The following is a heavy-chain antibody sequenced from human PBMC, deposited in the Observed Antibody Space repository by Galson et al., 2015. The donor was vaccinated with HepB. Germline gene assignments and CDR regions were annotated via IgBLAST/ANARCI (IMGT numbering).Heavy chain of an antibody. Sequence: SLRLSCAASGFTFSSYWMSWVRQAPGKGLEWVANIKQDGSEKYYVDSVKGRFTISRDNAKNSLYLQMNSLRAEDTAVYYCARGGRKLLWFGESYGMDVWGQGTTVTVSS. CDR3: ARGGRKLLWFGESYGMDV. CDR2: IKQDGSEK. D-gene: IGHD3-10*01. J-gene: IGHJ6*02. V-gene: IGHV3-7*03. CDR1: GFTFSSYW.